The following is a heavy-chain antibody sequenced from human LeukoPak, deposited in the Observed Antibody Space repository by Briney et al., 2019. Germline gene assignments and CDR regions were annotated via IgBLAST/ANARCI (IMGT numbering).Heavy chain of an antibody. Sequence: GGSLRLSCAASGFTFSNAWMSWVRQAPGKGLEWVGRIKSKTDGGTTDYAAPVKGRFTISRDDSKNTLHLQMNSLKTEDTAVYHCTTDPLWFGELLVYYYGMDVWGQGTTVTVSS. CDR2: IKSKTDGGTT. J-gene: IGHJ6*02. V-gene: IGHV3-15*01. CDR3: TTDPLWFGELLVYYYGMDV. D-gene: IGHD3-10*01. CDR1: GFTFSNAW.